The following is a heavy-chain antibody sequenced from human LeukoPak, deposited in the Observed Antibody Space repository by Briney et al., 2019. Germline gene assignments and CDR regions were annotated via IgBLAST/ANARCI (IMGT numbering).Heavy chain of an antibody. J-gene: IGHJ5*02. Sequence: SETLSLTCAVYGESFSGYYWSWIRQPPGKGLEWIGEINHSGSTNYNPSLKSRVTISVDTSKNQFSLKLSSVTAADTAVYYCAKDNGYCSSTSCYLGKNWFDPWGQGTLVTVSS. V-gene: IGHV4-34*01. CDR3: AKDNGYCSSTSCYLGKNWFDP. D-gene: IGHD2-2*03. CDR2: INHSGST. CDR1: GESFSGYY.